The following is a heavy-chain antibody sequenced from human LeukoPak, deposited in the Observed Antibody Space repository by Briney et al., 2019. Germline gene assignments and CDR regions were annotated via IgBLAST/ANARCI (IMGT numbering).Heavy chain of an antibody. V-gene: IGHV4-39*07. CDR2: IYHSGST. J-gene: IGHJ4*02. Sequence: SETLSLTCSVSGGSVSSSTYYWGWIRQPPGKGLEWIGEIYHSGSTNYNPSLKSRVTISVDKSKNQFSLKLSSVTAADTAVYYCARDRRETDSSGFDWGQGTLVTVSS. D-gene: IGHD6-19*01. CDR3: ARDRRETDSSGFD. CDR1: GGSVSSSTYY.